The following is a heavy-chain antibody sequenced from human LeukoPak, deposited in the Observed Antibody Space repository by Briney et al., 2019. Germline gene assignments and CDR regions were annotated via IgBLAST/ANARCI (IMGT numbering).Heavy chain of an antibody. Sequence: SQTLPLTCTVSGGSISSGSYYWSWIRQPAGKGLERIGRIYTSGSTNYNPSLKSRVTISVDTSKNQFSLKLSSVTAADTAVYYCARGGKASSGPSPFTTPGQFDYWGQGTLVTVSS. CDR3: ARGGKASSGPSPFTTPGQFDY. V-gene: IGHV4-61*02. D-gene: IGHD3-22*01. J-gene: IGHJ4*02. CDR1: GGSISSGSYY. CDR2: IYTSGST.